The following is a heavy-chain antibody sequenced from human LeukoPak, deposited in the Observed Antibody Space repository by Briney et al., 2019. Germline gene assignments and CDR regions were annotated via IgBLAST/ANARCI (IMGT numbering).Heavy chain of an antibody. CDR3: ARGLEYYDSSGSHFDY. CDR1: GYTFTSYY. Sequence: ASVKVSCKASGYTFTSYYMNWVRQAPGQGLEWMGVINPTGGSTSYAQKFQGRVTMTRDTPTSTVYMELSSLRSEDTAVYYCARGLEYYDSSGSHFDYWGQGTLVTVSS. V-gene: IGHV1-46*01. CDR2: INPTGGST. J-gene: IGHJ4*02. D-gene: IGHD3-22*01.